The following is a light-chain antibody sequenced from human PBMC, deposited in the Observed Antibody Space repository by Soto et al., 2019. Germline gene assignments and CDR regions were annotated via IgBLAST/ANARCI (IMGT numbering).Light chain of an antibody. CDR3: QSYDSSLSGYV. CDR1: SANIGAAYN. Sequence: QSVLTQPPSVSGVPGQRVTISCTGSSANIGAAYNVDWYQQLPGTAPKLLIYGNNNRPSGVPARSSGSKSGTSASLAIAGLQAEDEGDYYCQSYDSSLSGYVFGTGTKVTVL. CDR2: GNN. J-gene: IGLJ1*01. V-gene: IGLV1-40*01.